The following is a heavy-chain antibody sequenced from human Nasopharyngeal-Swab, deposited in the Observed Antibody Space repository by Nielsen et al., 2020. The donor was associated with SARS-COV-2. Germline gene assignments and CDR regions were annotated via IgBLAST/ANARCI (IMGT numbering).Heavy chain of an antibody. D-gene: IGHD6-6*01. Sequence: GESLKISCAASGFTFSSYGMHWVRQAPGKGLEWVAVIWYDGSNKYYADSVKGRFTISRDNSKNTLYLQTNSLRAEDTAVYYCARFSLKSSSSVDYWGQGTLVTVSS. CDR2: IWYDGSNK. J-gene: IGHJ4*02. V-gene: IGHV3-33*01. CDR3: ARFSLKSSSSVDY. CDR1: GFTFSSYG.